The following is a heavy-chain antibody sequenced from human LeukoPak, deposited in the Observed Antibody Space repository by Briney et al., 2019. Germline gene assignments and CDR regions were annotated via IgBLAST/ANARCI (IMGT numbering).Heavy chain of an antibody. CDR2: VYDIGST. J-gene: IGHJ4*02. Sequence: PSETLSLTCTVSGGSIGSHYWTWIRQTPGKGLEWIGYVYDIGSTKYNPSLKSRVTILVDTSKNQFPLRLSSVTAADTAVYYCARGGVLKSVDYWGQGTLVAVSS. CDR3: ARGGVLKSVDY. CDR1: GGSIGSHY. D-gene: IGHD3-16*01. V-gene: IGHV4-59*11.